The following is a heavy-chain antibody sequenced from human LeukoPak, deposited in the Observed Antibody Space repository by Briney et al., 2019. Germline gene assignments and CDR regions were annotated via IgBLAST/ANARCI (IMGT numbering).Heavy chain of an antibody. V-gene: IGHV3-74*01. CDR3: AREGVFRYD. J-gene: IGHJ4*02. Sequence: GGSLRLSCAGSGFTLSNYWIHWVRQVPGKGLVLVSRINSDGTSRIYADSVKGRFTISRDNAKNTLYLQMNSLRAEDTAVYYCAREGVFRYDWGQGTLVTVSS. D-gene: IGHD1-1*01. CDR2: INSDGTSR. CDR1: GFTLSNYW.